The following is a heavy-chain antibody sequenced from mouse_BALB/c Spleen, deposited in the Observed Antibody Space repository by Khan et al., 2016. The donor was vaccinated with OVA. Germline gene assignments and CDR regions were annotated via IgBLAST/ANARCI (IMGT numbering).Heavy chain of an antibody. CDR2: IIYRGST. J-gene: IGHJ3*01. V-gene: IGHV3-8*02. CDR1: GDPITSGY. Sequence: EVQLQESGPSLVKPSQTLSLTCSVTGDPITSGYWCWIRKFPGNKLEYMGYIIYRGSTYYNPSLKSRISITRHTSKNQYSLQLDSLTTDDTVTYYGASSTYRFDCVYWGQGTLGTVSA. D-gene: IGHD2-14*01. CDR3: ASSTYRFDCVY.